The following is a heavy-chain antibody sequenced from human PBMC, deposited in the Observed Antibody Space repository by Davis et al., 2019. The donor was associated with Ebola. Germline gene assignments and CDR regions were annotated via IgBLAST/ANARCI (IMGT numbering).Heavy chain of an antibody. CDR1: GGSVSSGSYS. Sequence: SETLSLTCTVSGGSVSSGSYSWSWIRQPPGMRLEWIGYIYSSGNTNYNPSLKSRVTMLRDTTKNQFSLELNSVTAADTALYYCARGGYSGYNFWNYWGQGILVTVSS. CDR3: ARGGYSGYNFWNY. V-gene: IGHV4-61*01. CDR2: IYSSGNT. J-gene: IGHJ4*02. D-gene: IGHD5-12*01.